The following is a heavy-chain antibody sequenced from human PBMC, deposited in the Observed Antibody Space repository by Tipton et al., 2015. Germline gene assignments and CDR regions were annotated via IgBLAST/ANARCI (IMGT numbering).Heavy chain of an antibody. V-gene: IGHV4-59*01. CDR2: IQYSGST. CDR1: GDSLSTYY. Sequence: TLSLTCTVSGDSLSTYYWSWIRQSPGKGLEWIGYIQYSGSTNYNPSLKSRVTISLDTSKNQFSLTLNSVTAADTAVYYCARDLEHGMDVWGQRTTVTVSS. D-gene: IGHD5-24*01. J-gene: IGHJ6*02. CDR3: ARDLEHGMDV.